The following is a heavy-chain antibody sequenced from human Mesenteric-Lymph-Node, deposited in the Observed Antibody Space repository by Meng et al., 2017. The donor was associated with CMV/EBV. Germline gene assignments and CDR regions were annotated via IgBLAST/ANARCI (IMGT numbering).Heavy chain of an antibody. Sequence: ASVKVSCKASGYTFIGYYMYWVRQAPGQGLEWMGWINPNSGGTNYAQKFQGRVTMTRDTSISTAYMELSRLRSDDTAVYYCARDRGVVVPAAMFVYYYYGMDVWGQGTTVTVSS. D-gene: IGHD2-2*01. CDR2: INPNSGGT. V-gene: IGHV1-2*02. CDR3: ARDRGVVVPAAMFVYYYYGMDV. J-gene: IGHJ6*02. CDR1: GYTFIGYY.